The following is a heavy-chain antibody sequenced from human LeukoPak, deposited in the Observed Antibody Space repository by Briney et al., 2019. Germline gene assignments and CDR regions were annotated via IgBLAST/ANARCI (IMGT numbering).Heavy chain of an antibody. CDR3: TQTVAGIHDY. CDR1: GFSIGDYA. Sequence: PGRSLRLSCTVSGFSIGDYAMSWVRQAPGKGLEWVGFIKSKAFRGTTLYAASLKGRFSISRDDFKSIAYLQMNSLKTEDTAVYYCTQTVAGIHDYWGQGTLVTVSS. J-gene: IGHJ4*02. V-gene: IGHV3-49*04. D-gene: IGHD6-19*01. CDR2: IKSKAFRGTT.